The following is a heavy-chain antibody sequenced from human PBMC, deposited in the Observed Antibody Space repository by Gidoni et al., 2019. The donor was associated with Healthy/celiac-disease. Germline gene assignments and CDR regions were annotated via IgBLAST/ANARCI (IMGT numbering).Heavy chain of an antibody. CDR1: GFTFSSYA. Sequence: QVQLVESGGGVVQPGRSLRLYCAASGFTFSSYAMHWVRQAPGKGLEWVAVISYDGSNKYYADSVKGRFTISRDNSKNTLYLQMNSLRAEDTAVYYCARVNATAFDYWGQGTLVTVSS. D-gene: IGHD2-21*02. J-gene: IGHJ4*02. CDR2: ISYDGSNK. CDR3: ARVNATAFDY. V-gene: IGHV3-30*04.